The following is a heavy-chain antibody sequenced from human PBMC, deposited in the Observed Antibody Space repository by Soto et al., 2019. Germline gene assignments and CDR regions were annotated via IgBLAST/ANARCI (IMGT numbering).Heavy chain of an antibody. V-gene: IGHV3-30*09. J-gene: IGHJ4*02. CDR1: GFIFLSYA. D-gene: IGHD6-13*01. Sequence: PWGSLRLSCLASGFIFLSYAMHWFRHSPVKGLEWVAVITYDGANGYYADSVRGRFAISRDNSKSTLFLQMNSLRPEDTAVYYCRGSSSWPYYFDYWGQGTLVTL. CDR3: RGSSSWPYYFDY. CDR2: ITYDGANG.